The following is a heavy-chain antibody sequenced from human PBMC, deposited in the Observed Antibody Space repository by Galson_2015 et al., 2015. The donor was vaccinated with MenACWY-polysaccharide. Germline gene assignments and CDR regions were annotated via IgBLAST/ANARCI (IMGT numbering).Heavy chain of an antibody. V-gene: IGHV1-2*06. CDR1: GYTFPDYY. CDR3: ATFDRNSFAFAI. D-gene: IGHD1-14*01. Sequence: CTASGYTFPDYYMHWVRQAPGQGLEWMGRIDPNSGSTNYDQKLQGRVTMTRVTSIRTAHMELTRLTSDDTAVYYCATFDRNSFAFAILGPGTKVTVSS. J-gene: IGHJ3*02. CDR2: IDPNSGST.